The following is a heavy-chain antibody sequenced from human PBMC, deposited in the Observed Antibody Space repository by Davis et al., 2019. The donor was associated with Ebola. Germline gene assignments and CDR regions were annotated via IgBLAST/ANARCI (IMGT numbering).Heavy chain of an antibody. J-gene: IGHJ4*02. V-gene: IGHV3-48*03. CDR2: ISSSGSTI. CDR1: GFTFSSYE. CDR3: ATLGVNTMYDY. D-gene: IGHD3-10*01. Sequence: GESLKISCAASGFTFSSYEMNWVRQAPGKGLEWISYISSSGSTIYYADSVKGRFTISRDNAKNSLYLQMNSLRAEDTAVYYCATLGVNTMYDYWGQGTLVTVSS.